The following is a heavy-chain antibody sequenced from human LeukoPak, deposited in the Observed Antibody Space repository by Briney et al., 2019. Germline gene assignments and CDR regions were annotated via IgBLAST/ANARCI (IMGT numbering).Heavy chain of an antibody. CDR1: GGSFSGYY. D-gene: IGHD4-17*01. V-gene: IGHV4-34*01. Sequence: SETLSLTCAVYGGSFSGYYWSWIRQPPGKGLEWIGEINHSGSTNYNPSLKSRVTISVDTSKNQFSLKLSPVTAADTAVYYCARGHGRRYWYSDLWGRGTLVTVSS. CDR3: ARGHGRRYWYSDL. CDR2: INHSGST. J-gene: IGHJ2*01.